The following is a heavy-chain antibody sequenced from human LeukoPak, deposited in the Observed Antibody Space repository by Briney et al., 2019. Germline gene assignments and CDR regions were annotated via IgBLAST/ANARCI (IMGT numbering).Heavy chain of an antibody. CDR1: GGSISSYY. CDR2: IYYSGST. Sequence: SETLSLTCTVSGGSISSYYWSWIRQPPGKGLEWIGYIYYSGSTNYNPSLKSRVTISVDTSKNQFSLKLSSVTAADTAVYYCARDRDRAVSGFDYWGQGTLVTVSS. J-gene: IGHJ4*02. V-gene: IGHV4-59*01. CDR3: ARDRDRAVSGFDY. D-gene: IGHD1-14*01.